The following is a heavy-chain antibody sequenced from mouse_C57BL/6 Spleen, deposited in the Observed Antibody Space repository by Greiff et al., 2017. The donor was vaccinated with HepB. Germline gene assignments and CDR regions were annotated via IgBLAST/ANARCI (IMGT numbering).Heavy chain of an antibody. Sequence: QVQLKESGPELVKPGASVKISCKASGYAFSSSWMNWVKQRPGKGLEWIGRIYPGDGDTNYNGKFKGKATLTADKSSSTAYMQLSSLTSEDSAVYFCASYGTAWFAYWGQGTLVTVSA. D-gene: IGHD1-1*01. CDR1: GYAFSSSW. V-gene: IGHV1-82*01. J-gene: IGHJ3*01. CDR3: ASYGTAWFAY. CDR2: IYPGDGDT.